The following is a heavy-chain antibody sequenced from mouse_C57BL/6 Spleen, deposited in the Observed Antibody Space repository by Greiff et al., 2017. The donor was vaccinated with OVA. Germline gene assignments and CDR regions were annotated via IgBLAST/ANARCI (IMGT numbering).Heavy chain of an antibody. CDR1: GYTFTSYW. CDR3: ARDYGNYESLYY. V-gene: IGHV1-61*01. Sequence: VQLQQPGAELVRPGSSVKLSCKASGYTFTSYWMDWVKQRPGQGLEWIGNIYPSDSETHYNQKFKDKATLTVDKSSSTAYMQLSSLTSEDSAVYYCARDYGNYESLYYWGQGTTLTVSS. J-gene: IGHJ2*01. D-gene: IGHD2-1*01. CDR2: IYPSDSET.